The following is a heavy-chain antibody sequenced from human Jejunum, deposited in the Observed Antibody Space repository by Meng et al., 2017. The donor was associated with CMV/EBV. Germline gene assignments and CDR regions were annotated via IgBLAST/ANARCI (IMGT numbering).Heavy chain of an antibody. V-gene: IGHV4-4*07. J-gene: IGHJ5*02. CDR1: AGSISGYY. CDR3: ARESGSYYWFDP. CDR2: IYTSGST. Sequence: QVQLQDAGPGLGKSSETLSLTCFVSAGSISGYYWSWIRQPAGKGLEWIGRIYTSGSTHYNPSLKSRLTMSVDLSNNQISLKLRSVTAADTAVYYCARESGSYYWFDPWGQGTLVTVSS. D-gene: IGHD1-26*01.